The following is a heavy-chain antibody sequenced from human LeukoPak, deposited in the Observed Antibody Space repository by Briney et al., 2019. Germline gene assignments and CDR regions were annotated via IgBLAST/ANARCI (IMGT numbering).Heavy chain of an antibody. V-gene: IGHV1-69*01. J-gene: IGHJ2*01. CDR1: GGTFSSYA. CDR2: IIPIFGTA. CDR3: ARAPGALFWYFDL. Sequence: SVKVSCKASGGTFSSYAISWVRQAPGQGLEWMGEIIPIFGTANYAQKIQGRVMITADESTSTAYMELSSLRSEDAVVYYCARAPGALFWYFDLWGRGTLVTVSS.